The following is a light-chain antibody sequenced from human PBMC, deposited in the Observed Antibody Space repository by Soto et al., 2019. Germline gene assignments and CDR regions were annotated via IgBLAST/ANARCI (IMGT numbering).Light chain of an antibody. J-gene: IGLJ1*01. CDR3: AAWDDSLKGV. CDR2: SNN. Sequence: QSVLTQPPSASGTPGQRVTISCSGSSSNIGSNTVNWYQQLPGTAPKLLIYSNNQRPSEVPDRFSGSKSGTSASLAISGLQSEDEADYYCAAWDDSLKGVFGTGTKVTVL. V-gene: IGLV1-44*01. CDR1: SSNIGSNT.